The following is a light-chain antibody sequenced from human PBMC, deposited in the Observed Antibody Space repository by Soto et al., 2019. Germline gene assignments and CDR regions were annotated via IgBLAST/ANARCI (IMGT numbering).Light chain of an antibody. CDR1: SSNIGAGYD. Sequence: QSVLTQPPSVSGAPGQRVTISCTGSSSNIGAGYDVHWYQHLPGTAHKLLIYGNVNRPSGVPDRFSGSKSGPSASLAITGLQAEDEADYYCQSYDNSLRVFGGGTKLTVL. V-gene: IGLV1-40*01. J-gene: IGLJ3*02. CDR3: QSYDNSLRV. CDR2: GNV.